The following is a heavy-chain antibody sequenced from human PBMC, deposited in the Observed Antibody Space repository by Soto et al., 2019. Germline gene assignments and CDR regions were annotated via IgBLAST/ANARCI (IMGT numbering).Heavy chain of an antibody. D-gene: IGHD5-18*01. CDR1: GFTFSSYG. V-gene: IGHV3-30*18. CDR3: AKPLGLLRRAMAQGSDY. J-gene: IGHJ4*02. CDR2: VSYDEITK. Sequence: QVQLVESGGGVVQPGRSLRLCCAASGFTFSSYGMNWVRQAPGKGLEWVAVVSYDEITKYYADSVKGRFTISRDNSKNTVYLQMNSLRPEDTAVYYCAKPLGLLRRAMAQGSDYWGQGTLVTVSS.